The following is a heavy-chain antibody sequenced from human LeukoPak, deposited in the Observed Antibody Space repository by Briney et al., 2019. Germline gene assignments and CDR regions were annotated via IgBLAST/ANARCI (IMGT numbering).Heavy chain of an antibody. CDR3: AHSRESGSAAMLLNFDF. CDR1: GFSLSTSGVG. Sequence: SGPTLANLTQTLTLTCTFSGFSLSTSGVGVGWIRQPPGKALEWLALIYWDDDKRYSPSLKSRLTITKDTSKNQVVLTMTNMDPVDTATYYCAHSRESGSAAMLLNFDFCGQGTLVTVSS. D-gene: IGHD2-2*01. J-gene: IGHJ4*02. CDR2: IYWDDDK. V-gene: IGHV2-5*02.